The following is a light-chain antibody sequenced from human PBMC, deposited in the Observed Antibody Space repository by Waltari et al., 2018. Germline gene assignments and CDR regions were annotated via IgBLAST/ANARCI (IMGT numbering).Light chain of an antibody. V-gene: IGLV2-23*01. CDR3: CSYAGSSTLL. CDR1: SSDVGGYNL. J-gene: IGLJ2*01. CDR2: EGS. Sequence: QSALTQPASVSGSPGQSITVSCPGTSSDVGGYNLVSWYQQHPGKAPKLMIYEGSKRPSGVSNRFSGSKSGNTASLTISGLQAEDEADYYCCSYAGSSTLLFGGGTKVTVL.